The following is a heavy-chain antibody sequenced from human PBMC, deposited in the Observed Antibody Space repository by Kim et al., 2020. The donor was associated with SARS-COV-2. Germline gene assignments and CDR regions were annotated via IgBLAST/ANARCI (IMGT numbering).Heavy chain of an antibody. CDR2: ISYDAKKK. CDR1: RMSFRTAG. Sequence: GGSLRLSCEAPRMSFRTAGMHWVRQAPGRGLEWVSYISYDAKKKFYEDSLKGRFTVSRDNSKNMMYLQMNSLKVEDTGRYYCGRDRRNMIGEDIWGQGT. CDR3: GRDRRNMIGEDI. J-gene: IGHJ6*02. D-gene: IGHD3-22*01. V-gene: IGHV3-30*03.